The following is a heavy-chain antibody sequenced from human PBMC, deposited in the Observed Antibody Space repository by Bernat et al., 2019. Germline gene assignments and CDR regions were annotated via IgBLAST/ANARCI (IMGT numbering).Heavy chain of an antibody. CDR1: GFTFSSYA. Sequence: VQLVESGGGLVQPGGSLRLSCAASGFTFSSYAMSWVRQAPGKGLEWVSAISGSGGSTYYADSVKGRFTISRDNSKNTLYLQMNSLRAEDTAVYYCAKDLRWDDYYGSGSYGGGNYWGQGTLVTVSS. CDR2: ISGSGGST. D-gene: IGHD3-10*01. J-gene: IGHJ4*02. V-gene: IGHV3-23*04. CDR3: AKDLRWDDYYGSGSYGGGNY.